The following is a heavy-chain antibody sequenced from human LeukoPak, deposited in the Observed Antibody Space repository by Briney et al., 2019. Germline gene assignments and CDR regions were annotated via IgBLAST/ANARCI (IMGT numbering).Heavy chain of an antibody. D-gene: IGHD3-3*01. Sequence: SETLSLTGAVYGGSFSGYYWSWIRQPPGKGLEWIGEINHSGSTNYTPSLKSRVTISVDTSKNQFSLKLSSVTAADTAVYYCARAGTSVLRFLEWSRGGYFDYWGQGTLVTVSS. CDR3: ARAGTSVLRFLEWSRGGYFDY. V-gene: IGHV4-34*01. CDR1: GGSFSGYY. CDR2: INHSGST. J-gene: IGHJ4*02.